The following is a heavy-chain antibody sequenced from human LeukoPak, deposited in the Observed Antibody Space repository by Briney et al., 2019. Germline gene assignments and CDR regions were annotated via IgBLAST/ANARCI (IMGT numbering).Heavy chain of an antibody. CDR3: AKGRLQEGTVFRGVITPVDY. CDR2: ISGRGDGT. Sequence: GGSLRLSCAASGFTFSNFAMNWVRRAPGKGLEWVSTISGRGDGTYYADSVKGRFTISRDNSKNTLFLQMSNLSADDTALYYCAKGRLQEGTVFRGVITPVDYWGQGTLVSVTS. V-gene: IGHV3-23*01. D-gene: IGHD3-10*01. CDR1: GFTFSNFA. J-gene: IGHJ4*02.